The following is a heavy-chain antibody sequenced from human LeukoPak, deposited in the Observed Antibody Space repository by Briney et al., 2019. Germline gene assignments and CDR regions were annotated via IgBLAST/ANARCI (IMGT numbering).Heavy chain of an antibody. CDR1: GGSISSYY. V-gene: IGHV4-59*01. J-gene: IGHJ3*02. Sequence: SGTLSLTCTVSGGSISSYYWSWIRQPPGKGLEWIGYIYYSGSTNYNPSLKSRVTISVDTSKNQFSLKLSSVTAADTAVYYCARDRGELPKKNAFDIWGQGTMVTVSS. CDR3: ARDRGELPKKNAFDI. CDR2: IYYSGST. D-gene: IGHD1-26*01.